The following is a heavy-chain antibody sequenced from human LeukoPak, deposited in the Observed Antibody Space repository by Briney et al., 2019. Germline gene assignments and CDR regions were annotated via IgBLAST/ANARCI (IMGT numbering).Heavy chain of an antibody. J-gene: IGHJ1*01. CDR1: GGSISSYY. CDR2: IFYSGST. D-gene: IGHD6-19*01. CDR3: AANGWYCLDH. Sequence: SETLSLTCTVSGGSISSYYWSWIRQPPGKGLEWIGYIFYSGSTTYNPSLKSRVTISLDTSKNQFSLKLSSVTAADTAVYYCAANGWYCLDHWGQGALVTVSS. V-gene: IGHV4-59*01.